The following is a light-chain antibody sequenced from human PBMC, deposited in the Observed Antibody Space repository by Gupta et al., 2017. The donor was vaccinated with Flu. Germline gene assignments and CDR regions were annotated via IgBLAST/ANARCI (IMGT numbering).Light chain of an antibody. CDR3: GTWDSRLSGYV. Sequence: VFTQTPSVSAAPGQAVTISCPGSSSNIGSNFVSWYQQFPGTAPKLLIFDNRQRPAGIPDRFSGAKSGTSATLRITGLQTGDEADYYCGTWDSRLSGYVFGPGTKVTV. CDR2: DNR. V-gene: IGLV1-51*01. J-gene: IGLJ1*01. CDR1: SSNIGSNF.